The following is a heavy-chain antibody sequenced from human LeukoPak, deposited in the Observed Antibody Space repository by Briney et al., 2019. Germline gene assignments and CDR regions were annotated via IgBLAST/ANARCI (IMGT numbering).Heavy chain of an antibody. D-gene: IGHD3-3*01. CDR1: GGTFSSYA. CDR2: IIPIFGTA. CDR3: AREGYIFGFDP. V-gene: IGHV1-69*06. J-gene: IGHJ5*02. Sequence: SVKVSCKASGGTFSSYAISWVRQAPGQGLEWMGGIIPIFGTANYAQKFQGRVTITADKSTSTAYMELSSPRSEDTAVYYCAREGYIFGFDPWGQGTLVTVSS.